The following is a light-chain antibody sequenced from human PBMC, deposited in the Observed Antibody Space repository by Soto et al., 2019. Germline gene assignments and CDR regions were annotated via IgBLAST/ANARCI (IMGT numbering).Light chain of an antibody. J-gene: IGLJ3*02. CDR2: EDN. CDR1: SGSIASNY. V-gene: IGLV6-57*03. CDR3: HSYESNNVV. Sequence: NFMLTQPHSVSESPGKTVIISCTRSSGSIASNYVQWYQQRPGSAPTIVIYEDNQRPSGVPDRFSGSVDSSSNSASLTISGLKTEDEADYYCHSYESNNVVFGGGTKVTVL.